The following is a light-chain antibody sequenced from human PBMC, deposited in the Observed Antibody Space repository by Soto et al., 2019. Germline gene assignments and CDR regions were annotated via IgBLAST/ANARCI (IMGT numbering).Light chain of an antibody. CDR1: QSLVHSDGNTY. CDR3: MQGITFT. CDR2: EAS. J-gene: IGKJ1*01. Sequence: IVLTQSPLSLPVTLGQPASISCRSSQSLVHSDGNTYLNWFQQRPGQSPRRLIYEASNRDSGVPDRFSGSGSGTDFTLSISRVEADDVGVYYCMQGITFTFGQGTRVEIK. V-gene: IGKV2-30*02.